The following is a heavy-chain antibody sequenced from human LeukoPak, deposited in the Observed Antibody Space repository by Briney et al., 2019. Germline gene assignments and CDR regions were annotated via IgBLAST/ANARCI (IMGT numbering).Heavy chain of an antibody. CDR1: GYTFTNSDSYG. Sequence: ASVKVSCKASGYTFTNSDSYGITWVRQGPGQGLDWMGWINIDNGNTNSAQKFQGRVTMTADRSTNTSYMQLRSLRSDDTAVYYSARARIYGTNRFDPWGQGTLVTVSS. CDR2: INIDNGNT. V-gene: IGHV1-18*01. J-gene: IGHJ5*02. D-gene: IGHD1-7*01. CDR3: ARARIYGTNRFDP.